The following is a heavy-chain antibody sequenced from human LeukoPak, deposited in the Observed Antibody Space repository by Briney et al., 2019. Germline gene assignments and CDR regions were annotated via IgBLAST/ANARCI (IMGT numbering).Heavy chain of an antibody. CDR3: ARDSRPGLAALLYYYYMDV. CDR1: GYSFNDKY. J-gene: IGHJ6*03. V-gene: IGHV1-2*02. D-gene: IGHD2-15*01. CDR2: INPNSGGT. Sequence: ASVKVSCKASGYSFNDKYLHWVRQAPGQGLEWMGSINPNSGGTNYAQKFQGRVTMTTDTSMSTAYMELSRLTSDDTAVYYCARDSRPGLAALLYYYYMDVWGKGTTVTVSS.